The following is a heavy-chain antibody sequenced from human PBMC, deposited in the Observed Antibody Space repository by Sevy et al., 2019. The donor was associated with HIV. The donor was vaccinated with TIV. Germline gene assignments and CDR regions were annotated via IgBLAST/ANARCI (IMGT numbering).Heavy chain of an antibody. D-gene: IGHD3-22*01. CDR2: IYYSGST. CDR1: GGSISSSSYY. V-gene: IGHV4-39*01. J-gene: IGHJ4*02. Sequence: SETLSLTCTVSGGSISSSSYYWGWIRQPPGKGLEWIGSIYYSGSTYYNPSLKSRVTISVDTSKNQFSLKLCSVTAADTAVYYCARRRARSAYYYDSSGYYELFDYWGQGTLVTVSS. CDR3: ARRRARSAYYYDSSGYYELFDY.